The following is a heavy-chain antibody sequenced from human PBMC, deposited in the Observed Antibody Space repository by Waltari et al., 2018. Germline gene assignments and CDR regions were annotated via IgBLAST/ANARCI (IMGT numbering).Heavy chain of an antibody. CDR3: ARGIESKRITIFLSGFDP. V-gene: IGHV4-39*01. CDR2: IYYSWGT. D-gene: IGHD3-9*01. CDR1: GGSISSSSYY. J-gene: IGHJ5*02. Sequence: QLQLQESGPGLVKPSETLSLTYTVSGGSISSSSYYWGWIRQPPGKGLEWIGSIYYSWGTYYNPSLKSRVTISVDTSKNQFSLKLSSVTAADTAVYYCARGIESKRITIFLSGFDPWGQGTLVTVSS.